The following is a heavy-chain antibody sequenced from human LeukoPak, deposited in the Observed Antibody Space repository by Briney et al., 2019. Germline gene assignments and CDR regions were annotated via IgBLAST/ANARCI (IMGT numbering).Heavy chain of an antibody. CDR2: ISYDGSNK. CDR3: AKESYACLDY. Sequence: GGSLRLSCAASGFTFSSYAMHWVRQAPGKGLEWVAVISYDGSNKYYADSVKGRFTISRDNSENTLYLQMNSLRAEDTAVYYCAKESYACLDYWGQGTLVTVSS. CDR1: GFTFSSYA. V-gene: IGHV3-30-3*01. J-gene: IGHJ4*02. D-gene: IGHD1-26*01.